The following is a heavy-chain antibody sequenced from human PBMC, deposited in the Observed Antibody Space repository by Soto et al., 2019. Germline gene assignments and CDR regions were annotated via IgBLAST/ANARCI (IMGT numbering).Heavy chain of an antibody. Sequence: PSETLSLTCAVSGYSISSGYYWGWIRQPPGKGLEWLGSIYHSGSTYYNPSLKSRVTISVETSKIQFSLKLSSVSAADTAVYYCARDLGVVMSSCSGGMDVWGQGTTVTVSS. D-gene: IGHD3-3*01. CDR1: GYSISSGYY. V-gene: IGHV4-38-2*02. CDR3: ARDLGVVMSSCSGGMDV. J-gene: IGHJ6*02. CDR2: IYHSGST.